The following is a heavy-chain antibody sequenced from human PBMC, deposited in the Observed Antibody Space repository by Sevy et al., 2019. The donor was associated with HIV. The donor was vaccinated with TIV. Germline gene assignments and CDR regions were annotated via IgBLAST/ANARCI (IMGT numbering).Heavy chain of an antibody. CDR3: AKDLFWFGELGGGAFDI. Sequence: GGSLRLSCAASGFTFSSYGMHWVRQAPGKGLEWVAVISYDGSNKYYADSVKGRFTISRDNSKNTLYLQMNSLRAEDKAVYYGAKDLFWFGELGGGAFDIWGQGTMVTVSS. V-gene: IGHV3-30*18. CDR1: GFTFSSYG. J-gene: IGHJ3*02. CDR2: ISYDGSNK. D-gene: IGHD3-10*01.